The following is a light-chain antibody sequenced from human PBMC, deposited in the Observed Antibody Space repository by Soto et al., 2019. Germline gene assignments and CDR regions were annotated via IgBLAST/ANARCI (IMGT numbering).Light chain of an antibody. Sequence: EIGLTQSPGTLSLSPGERATLSCRASQSVSSSSLRWYQQKPGQAPRLLIYDTSSRATDIPDRFSGSGSGTDFSLTISRLEPEDFKLYYCQHYGTSMWTFGQGTTVEIK. CDR2: DTS. CDR3: QHYGTSMWT. CDR1: QSVSSSS. V-gene: IGKV3-20*01. J-gene: IGKJ1*01.